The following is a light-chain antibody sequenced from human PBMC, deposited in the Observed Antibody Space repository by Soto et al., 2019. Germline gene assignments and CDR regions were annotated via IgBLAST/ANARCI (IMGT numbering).Light chain of an antibody. V-gene: IGKV3-15*01. CDR1: QRVGIN. J-gene: IGKJ1*01. CDR2: GAS. CDR3: QHYNNWPRT. Sequence: EIVMTQSPATLSVSPGETATLSCRASQRVGINLAWYQQKPGQAPRLLIYGASSRATGIPARFSGSGSGTEFTLTISGLQSEDFAVYYCQHYNNWPRTFGQGTKVDIK.